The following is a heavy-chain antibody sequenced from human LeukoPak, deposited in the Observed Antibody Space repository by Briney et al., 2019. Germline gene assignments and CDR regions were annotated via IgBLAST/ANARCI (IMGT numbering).Heavy chain of an antibody. V-gene: IGHV4-61*05. J-gene: IGHJ4*02. D-gene: IGHD3-3*01. Sequence: PSETLSLTCTVSGGSISGSSYYWGWIRQPPGKGLEWIGYIYYSGSTNYNPSLKSRVTISVDTSKNQFSLKLSSVTAADTAVYYCARQFWSGDNFDYWGQGTLATVSS. CDR3: ARQFWSGDNFDY. CDR1: GGSISGSSYY. CDR2: IYYSGST.